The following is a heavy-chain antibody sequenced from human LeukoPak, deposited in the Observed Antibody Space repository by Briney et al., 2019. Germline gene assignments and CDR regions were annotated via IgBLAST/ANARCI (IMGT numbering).Heavy chain of an antibody. CDR3: AKGSEQQLVPYNWFDP. V-gene: IGHV3-23*01. CDR2: ISGSGGGT. Sequence: GGSLRLSYAASGFTFSSYGMSWVRQGPGKGLEWVSAISGSGGGTYYADSVKGRFTISRDNSKNTLYLQMNSLRAEDTAVYYCAKGSEQQLVPYNWFDPWGQGTLVTVSS. J-gene: IGHJ5*02. CDR1: GFTFSSYG. D-gene: IGHD6-13*01.